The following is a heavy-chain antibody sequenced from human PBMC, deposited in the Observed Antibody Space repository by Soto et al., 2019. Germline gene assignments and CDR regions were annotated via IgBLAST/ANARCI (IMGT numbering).Heavy chain of an antibody. Sequence: GGSLRLSCAASGFTFSSYAMSWVRQAPGKGLEWVSAISGSGGSTYYADSVKGRFTISRGNTKNSLYLQMNSLRAEDTALYYCAKEGPPGTTVTAYYFDYWGQGTLVTVSS. D-gene: IGHD4-17*01. J-gene: IGHJ4*02. CDR2: ISGSGGST. V-gene: IGHV3-23*01. CDR3: AKEGPPGTTVTAYYFDY. CDR1: GFTFSSYA.